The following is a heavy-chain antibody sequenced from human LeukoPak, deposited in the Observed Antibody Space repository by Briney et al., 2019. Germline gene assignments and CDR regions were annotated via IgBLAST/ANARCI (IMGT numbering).Heavy chain of an antibody. D-gene: IGHD3-22*01. Sequence: GGSLRLSCAASGFTFDDYGMSWVRRVPGKGLEWVSGINWNGGSTGYADSVKGRFTISRDNAKNSLYLQMNSLRAEDTAFYYCARGLSQYYDSSGYHSYFDSWGQGTLVTVSS. J-gene: IGHJ4*02. CDR2: INWNGGST. V-gene: IGHV3-20*04. CDR3: ARGLSQYYDSSGYHSYFDS. CDR1: GFTFDDYG.